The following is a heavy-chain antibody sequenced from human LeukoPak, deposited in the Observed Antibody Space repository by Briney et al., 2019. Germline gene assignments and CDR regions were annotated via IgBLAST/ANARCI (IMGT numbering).Heavy chain of an antibody. CDR3: AKEPYCSSTRCYGYWFDP. J-gene: IGHJ5*02. D-gene: IGHD2-2*01. CDR2: ISGSGGST. Sequence: GGSLRLSCAASGFTFSSYAMSWVRQAPGNGLEWVSAISGSGGSTYYADSVKGRFTISRDNSKNTLYLQMNSLRAEDTAVYYCAKEPYCSSTRCYGYWFDPWGQGTLVTVSS. V-gene: IGHV3-23*01. CDR1: GFTFSSYA.